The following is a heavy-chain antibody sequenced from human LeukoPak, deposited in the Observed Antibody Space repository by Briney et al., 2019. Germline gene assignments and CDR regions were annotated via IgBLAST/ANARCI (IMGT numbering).Heavy chain of an antibody. V-gene: IGHV1-8*03. CDR1: GYTFTSYD. J-gene: IGHJ4*02. CDR2: MNPNSGNT. CDR3: ARGRGYYDSSGYYH. D-gene: IGHD3-22*01. Sequence: GASVKVSCKASGYTFTSYDINWVRQATGQGREWMGWMNPNSGNTGYAQKFQGRVTITRNTSISTAYMELSSLRSEDTAVYYCARGRGYYDSSGYYHWGQGTLVTVSS.